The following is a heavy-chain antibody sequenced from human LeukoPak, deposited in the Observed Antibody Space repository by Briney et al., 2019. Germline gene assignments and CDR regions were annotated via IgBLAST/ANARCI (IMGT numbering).Heavy chain of an antibody. Sequence: SETLSLTCAVSGGSISSGDYSWSWIRQPPGKGLEWIGYIYHSGSTYYNPSLKSRVTISVDRSKNQLSLKLCSVTAADTAVYYCARAPNYYDSSGYSPYFDYWGQGTLVTVSS. CDR1: GGSISSGDYS. D-gene: IGHD3-22*01. V-gene: IGHV4-30-2*01. J-gene: IGHJ4*02. CDR3: ARAPNYYDSSGYSPYFDY. CDR2: IYHSGST.